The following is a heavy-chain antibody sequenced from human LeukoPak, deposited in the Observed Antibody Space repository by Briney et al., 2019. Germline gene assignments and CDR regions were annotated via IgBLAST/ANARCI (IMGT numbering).Heavy chain of an antibody. CDR1: GYTFISYY. CDR3: AREGSWGTDAFDI. J-gene: IGHJ3*02. V-gene: IGHV1-46*04. D-gene: IGHD3-10*01. Sequence: ASVKVSCKASGYTFISYYMHWVRHAPGQGLEWMGIINPSGGSTSYAQKLQGRVRMTRDTSTSTVYMELSSLRSEDTAMYYCAREGSWGTDAFDIWGQGTMVTVSS. CDR2: INPSGGST.